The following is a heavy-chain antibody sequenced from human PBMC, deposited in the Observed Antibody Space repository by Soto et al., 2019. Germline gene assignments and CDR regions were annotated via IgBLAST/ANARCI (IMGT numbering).Heavy chain of an antibody. CDR2: ISYDGSNK. J-gene: IGHJ4*02. CDR1: GFPFSSYG. D-gene: IGHD3-9*01. V-gene: IGHV3-30*18. Sequence: GVSLRLSCAAAGFPFSSYGMHWVRKAPGKGLEWVAVISYDGSNKYYADSVKGRFTISRDNSKNTLYLQMNSLRAEDTAVYYCAKDRDFDWLSPFDYWGQGTLVTVSS. CDR3: AKDRDFDWLSPFDY.